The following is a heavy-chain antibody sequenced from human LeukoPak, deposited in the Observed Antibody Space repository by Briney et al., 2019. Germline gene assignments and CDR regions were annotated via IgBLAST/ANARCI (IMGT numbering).Heavy chain of an antibody. Sequence: GGSLRLSCAASGFTFSSYGMQWVRQAPGKGLEWVAFIRYDGSNKYYADSVKGRFTISRDNSKNTLYLQMNSLRAEDTAVYYCAKDRDSGYDITKYLGGQGTLVTVSS. V-gene: IGHV3-30*02. J-gene: IGHJ4*02. CDR3: AKDRDSGYDITKYL. CDR1: GFTFSSYG. D-gene: IGHD5-12*01. CDR2: IRYDGSNK.